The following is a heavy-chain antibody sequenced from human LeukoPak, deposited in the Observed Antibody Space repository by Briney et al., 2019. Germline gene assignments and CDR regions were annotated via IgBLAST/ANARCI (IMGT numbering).Heavy chain of an antibody. J-gene: IGHJ4*02. V-gene: IGHV3-66*02. CDR1: GFTVTNND. Sequence: PGGSLRLSCAASGFTVTNNDMSWVRQAPGKGLEWVSVIYSGDNTNYADSVKGRFTISRDNSKNTLYLQMNSLRAEDTAVYYCTKGGTGWSYFDCWGQGTLVTVSS. CDR3: TKGGTGWSYFDC. D-gene: IGHD6-19*01. CDR2: IYSGDNT.